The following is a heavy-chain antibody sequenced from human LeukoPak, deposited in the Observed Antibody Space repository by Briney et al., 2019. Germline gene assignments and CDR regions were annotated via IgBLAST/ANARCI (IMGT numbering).Heavy chain of an antibody. V-gene: IGHV4-59*08. CDR1: GGSISSYY. Sequence: SETLSLTCTVSGGSISSYYWSWIRQPPGKGLEWIGYIYYSGSTNYNPSLKSRVTISVDTSKNQFSLKLSSVTAADTAVYYCARHDRGARFFHWGQGTLVTVSS. CDR2: IYYSGST. CDR3: ARHDRGARFFH. D-gene: IGHD3-3*01. J-gene: IGHJ4*02.